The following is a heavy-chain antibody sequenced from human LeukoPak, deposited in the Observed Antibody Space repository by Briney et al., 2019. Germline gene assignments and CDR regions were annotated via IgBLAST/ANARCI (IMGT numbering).Heavy chain of an antibody. J-gene: IGHJ4*02. D-gene: IGHD2-2*01. CDR2: IYSGGST. CDR3: VRDRHPPSYPLSD. CDR1: GFIVSNNY. Sequence: PGGSLRLSCAASGFIVSNNYMSWVRQAPGKGLEWVSVIYSGGSTYYADSVKGRFTISRHNSKNTLYLQMNSLRVEDTAVYYCVRDRHPPSYPLSDSGQGTLVTVSS. V-gene: IGHV3-53*04.